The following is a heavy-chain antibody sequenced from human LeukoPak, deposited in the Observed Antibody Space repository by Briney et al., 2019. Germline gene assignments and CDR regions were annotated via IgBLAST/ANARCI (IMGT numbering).Heavy chain of an antibody. CDR2: ISSSSSYI. V-gene: IGHV3-21*01. CDR3: VLLNDGDPGGAVH. D-gene: IGHD4-17*01. J-gene: IGHJ4*02. Sequence: GGSLRLSCAASGFTFSSFSMNWVRQAPGKGLEWVSSISSSSSYINYADSVKGRFTISRDNSKNALYLQMNSLRDEDTAVYYCVLLNDGDPGGAVHWGRGSLVTVSS. CDR1: GFTFSSFS.